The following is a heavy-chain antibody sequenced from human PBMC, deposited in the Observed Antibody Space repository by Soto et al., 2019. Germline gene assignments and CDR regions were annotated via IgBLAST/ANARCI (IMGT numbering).Heavy chain of an antibody. V-gene: IGHV4-4*07. J-gene: IGHJ5*02. CDR1: GASISGFY. CDR2: IYATGTT. D-gene: IGHD1-1*01. Sequence: SEPLSLTCTVSGASISGFYWSWIRKSAGKGLEGIGRIYATGTTDYNPSLKSRVMMSVDTCKKQFSLKLRSVTAADTAVYYCVRGGTRTLRDWFDPWGQGISVTVAS. CDR3: VRGGTRTLRDWFDP.